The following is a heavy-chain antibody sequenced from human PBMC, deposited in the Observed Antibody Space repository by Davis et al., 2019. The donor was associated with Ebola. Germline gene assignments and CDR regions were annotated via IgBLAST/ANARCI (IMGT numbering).Heavy chain of an antibody. D-gene: IGHD1-20*01. Sequence: AASVKVSCKASGGTFSSYAISWVRQAPGQGLEWMGGIIPIFGTANYAQKFQGRVTITADKSTSTAYMELSSLRSEDTAVYYCARDNGITGTPVYYYGMDVWGQGTTVTVSS. CDR2: IIPIFGTA. CDR1: GGTFSSYA. V-gene: IGHV1-69*06. J-gene: IGHJ6*02. CDR3: ARDNGITGTPVYYYGMDV.